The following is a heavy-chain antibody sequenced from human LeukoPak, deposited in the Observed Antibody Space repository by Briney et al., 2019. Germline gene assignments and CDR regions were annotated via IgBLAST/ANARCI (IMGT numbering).Heavy chain of an antibody. CDR1: GGSISSYY. J-gene: IGHJ5*02. D-gene: IGHD4-17*01. V-gene: IGHV4-59*01. Sequence: SETLSLTCTVSGGSISSYYWSWIRQPPGKGLEWIGYIYYSGSTNYNPSLKSRVTISVDTSKNQFSLKLSSVTAADTAVYYCARDRYGDSNWFDPWGQGTLVTVSS. CDR3: ARDRYGDSNWFDP. CDR2: IYYSGST.